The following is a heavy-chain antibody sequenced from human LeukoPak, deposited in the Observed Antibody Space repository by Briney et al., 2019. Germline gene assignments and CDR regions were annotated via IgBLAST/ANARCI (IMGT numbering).Heavy chain of an antibody. V-gene: IGHV3-43*01. CDR1: GFTFDRYT. CDR3: XXXHSXGWXNLXS. J-gene: IGHJ4*02. Sequence: SGGSLRLSCAASGFTFDRYTIHWVRQAPGKGLEWVSLIGRRDNNRYYADSVRGRFTISRDNSKNSLYLQMNSLRTEDTALYYCXXXHSXGWXNLXSWGRGTLVXXSS. CDR2: IGRRDNNR. D-gene: IGHD6-19*01.